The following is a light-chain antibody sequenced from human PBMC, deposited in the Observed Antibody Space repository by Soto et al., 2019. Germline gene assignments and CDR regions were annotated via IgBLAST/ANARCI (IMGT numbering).Light chain of an antibody. CDR1: HSVVSSSNNKNY. CDR2: WES. Sequence: IVMTQPPDSLRVRLGGRARVRRRSSHSVVSSSNNKNYLAWYQQKPGQPPRLIIYWESTRDSGVNDRFSGSGSGTEFTLTIISPQSEDSEVYYCKKYNDWHITFGRGTQVDIK. J-gene: IGKJ4*01. V-gene: IGKV4-1*01. CDR3: KKYNDWHIT.